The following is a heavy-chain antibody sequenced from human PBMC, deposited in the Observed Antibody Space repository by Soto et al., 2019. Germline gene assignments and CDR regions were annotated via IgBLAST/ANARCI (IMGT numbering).Heavy chain of an antibody. Sequence: GGSLRLSWAAAGCTFSGSAMHWVRQASGKGLEWVGRIRSKANSYATAYAASVKGRFTISRDDSKNTAYLQMNSLKTEDTAVYYCTRRVTGLLHGMDVWGQGTTVTVSS. CDR2: IRSKANSYAT. J-gene: IGHJ6*02. CDR1: GCTFSGSA. CDR3: TRRVTGLLHGMDV. D-gene: IGHD7-27*01. V-gene: IGHV3-73*01.